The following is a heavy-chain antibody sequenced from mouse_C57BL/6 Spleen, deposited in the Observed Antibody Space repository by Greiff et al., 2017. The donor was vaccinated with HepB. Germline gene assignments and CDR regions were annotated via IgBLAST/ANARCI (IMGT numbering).Heavy chain of an antibody. CDR1: GYTFTSYW. J-gene: IGHJ2*01. V-gene: IGHV1-59*01. CDR3: ARDGYYRYYFDY. CDR2: IDPSDSYT. Sequence: QVQLKQPGAELVRPGTSVKLSCKASGYTFTSYWMHWVKQRPGQGLEWIGVIDPSDSYTNYNQKFKGKATLTVDTSSSTAYMQLSSLTSEDSAVYYCARDGYYRYYFDYWGQGTTLTVSS. D-gene: IGHD2-3*01.